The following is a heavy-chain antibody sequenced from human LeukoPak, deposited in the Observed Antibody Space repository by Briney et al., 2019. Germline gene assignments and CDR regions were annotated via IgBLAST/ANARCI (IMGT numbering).Heavy chain of an antibody. CDR2: IIPIFGTA. J-gene: IGHJ4*02. D-gene: IGHD6-13*01. CDR3: ASGIAAAGLFDY. V-gene: IGHV1-69*13. Sequence: SVKVSCKASGGTFSSYAISWVRQAPGQGLEWMGGIIPIFGTANYAQKFQGRVTTTADESTSTAYMELSSLRSEDTAVYYCASGIAAAGLFDYWGQGTLVTVSS. CDR1: GGTFSSYA.